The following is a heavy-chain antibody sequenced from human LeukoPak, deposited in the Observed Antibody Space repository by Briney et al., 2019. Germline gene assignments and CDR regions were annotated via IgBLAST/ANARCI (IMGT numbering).Heavy chain of an antibody. CDR2: ISGSGGST. CDR1: GFTFSSYA. Sequence: GGSLRLPCAASGFTFSSYAMSWVRQAPGKGLEWVSAISGSGGSTYYADSVKGRFTISRDNSKNTLYLQMNSLRAEDTAVYYCAKGENVRYCSGGSCLPFDYWGQGTLVTVSS. D-gene: IGHD2-15*01. J-gene: IGHJ4*02. V-gene: IGHV3-23*01. CDR3: AKGENVRYCSGGSCLPFDY.